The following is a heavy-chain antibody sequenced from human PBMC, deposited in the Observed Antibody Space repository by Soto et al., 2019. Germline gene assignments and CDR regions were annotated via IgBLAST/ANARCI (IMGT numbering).Heavy chain of an antibody. CDR2: IYYSGSI. V-gene: IGHV4-39*07. D-gene: IGHD2-2*01. CDR3: ARGRLVPAVNFDY. J-gene: IGHJ4*02. CDR1: GGSISSSSYY. Sequence: SETLSLTCTVPGGSISSSSYYWGWIRQPPGKGLEWIGSIYYSGSIYYNPSLKSRVSISVHTSKSQFSLELSCVTAADTAVYYCARGRLVPAVNFDYWGLGTLVTVSS.